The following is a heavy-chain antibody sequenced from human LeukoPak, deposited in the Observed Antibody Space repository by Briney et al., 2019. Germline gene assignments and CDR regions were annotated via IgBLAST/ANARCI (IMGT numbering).Heavy chain of an antibody. J-gene: IGHJ4*02. CDR1: GYSISSGYY. V-gene: IGHV4-38-2*02. Sequence: SEPLSLTCTVSGYSISSGYYWGWIRQPPGKGLEWIGSIYHSGSTYYNPSLKSRVTISVDTSKNQFSLRLSSVTAADTAVYYCASKGYGSGYYYFDYWGQGTLVTVSS. D-gene: IGHD3-10*01. CDR3: ASKGYGSGYYYFDY. CDR2: IYHSGST.